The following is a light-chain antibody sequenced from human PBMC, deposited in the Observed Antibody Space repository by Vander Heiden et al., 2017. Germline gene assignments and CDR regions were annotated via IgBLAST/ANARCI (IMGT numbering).Light chain of an antibody. V-gene: IGKV1-39*01. CDR3: HQGYSNSPET. J-gene: IGKJ1*01. CDR1: QSIRRF. CDR2: AAS. Sequence: DIQMTQSPSSLSASVGDRVTLTCRASQSIRRFLHWYQQKPGKAPRLLIYAASSLRSGVPSRFSGSGTGTDFTLTINGLQPEDFATYYCHQGYSNSPETFGQGTKVEIK.